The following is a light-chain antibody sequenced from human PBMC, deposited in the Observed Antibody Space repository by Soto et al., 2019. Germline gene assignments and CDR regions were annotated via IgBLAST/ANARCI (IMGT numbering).Light chain of an antibody. CDR3: QSYDSSSSV. J-gene: IGLJ3*02. CDR2: ANT. Sequence: QSVLTQPPSVSGAPGQRVTISCTGSSSNIGAGFHVHWYQQLPGTAPKLLIYANTNRPSGVPDRFSGSKSGTSASLAITGLQAEDEADYYCQSYDSSSSVFGGGTKLTVL. CDR1: SSNIGAGFH. V-gene: IGLV1-40*01.